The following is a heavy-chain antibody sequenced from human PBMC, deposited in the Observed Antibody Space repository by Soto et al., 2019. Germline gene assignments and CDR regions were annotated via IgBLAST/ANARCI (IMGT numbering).Heavy chain of an antibody. V-gene: IGHV4-39*01. CDR1: GGSISSTSSY. D-gene: IGHD3-16*01. J-gene: IGHJ6*04. Sequence: PSEPLSLTCKVSGGSISSTSSYWSWVLHPPGKGLEWIGSGYYDVNTYYNPSLKSRISISIDSSKNEFSLRLRSVTAADTAIYYCATPFLTRRSWRNTLGEDSQYGKEVLGKQSTVIASS. CDR3: ATPFLTRRSWRNTLGEDSQYGKEV. CDR2: GYYDVNT.